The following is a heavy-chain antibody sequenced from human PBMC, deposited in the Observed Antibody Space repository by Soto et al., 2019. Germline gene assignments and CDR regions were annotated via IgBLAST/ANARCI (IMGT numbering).Heavy chain of an antibody. CDR1: GFTFNSYA. V-gene: IGHV3-23*01. CDR3: PKAIRPYGDHQDY. J-gene: IGHJ4*02. D-gene: IGHD4-17*01. Sequence: PGGSLRLSCAASGFTFNSYAMSRVRVPKGKGLERVSAISGSGGSTFSAHSVKGRFTILTDNPKNPLYLQMNSLRGEDTAIYHCPKAIRPYGDHQDYWGQGPMVTVSS. CDR2: ISGSGGST.